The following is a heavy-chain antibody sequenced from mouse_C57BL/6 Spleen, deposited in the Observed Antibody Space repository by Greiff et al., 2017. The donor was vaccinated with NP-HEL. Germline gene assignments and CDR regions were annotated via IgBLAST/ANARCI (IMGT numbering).Heavy chain of an antibody. CDR2: INPSSGYT. J-gene: IGHJ2*01. CDR1: GYTFTSYT. CDR3: ARLGVYFDY. Sequence: VKLQESGAELARPGASVQMSCKASGYTFTSYTMHWVQQRPGQGLEWIGYINPSSGYTKYNQQFKAKATLPADKSSSTAYMQLSSLTSEDAAVYYCARLGVYFDYWGQGTTLTVSS. V-gene: IGHV1-4*01. D-gene: IGHD3-3*01.